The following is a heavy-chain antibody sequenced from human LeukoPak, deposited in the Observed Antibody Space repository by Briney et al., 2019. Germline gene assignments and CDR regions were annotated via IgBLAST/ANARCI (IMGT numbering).Heavy chain of an antibody. Sequence: GASVKVSCKASGYTFTGYYMHWVRQAPGQGLEWMGWINPNSGGTNHAQKFQGRVTMTRDTSISTAYMELSRLRSDDTAVYYCARPYSGYDYGMDVWGKGTTVTVSS. CDR1: GYTFTGYY. CDR2: INPNSGGT. V-gene: IGHV1-2*02. D-gene: IGHD5-12*01. J-gene: IGHJ6*04. CDR3: ARPYSGYDYGMDV.